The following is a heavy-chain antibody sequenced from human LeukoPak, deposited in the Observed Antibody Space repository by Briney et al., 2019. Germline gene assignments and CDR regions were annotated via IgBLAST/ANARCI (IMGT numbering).Heavy chain of an antibody. CDR3: ARDPLSVEMATIYDY. CDR1: GYTFTSYY. D-gene: IGHD5-24*01. V-gene: IGHV1-46*01. J-gene: IGHJ4*02. CDR2: INPSGGST. Sequence: ASVKVSCKASGYTFTSYYMHGVRQAPGQGLEWMGIINPSGGSTSYAQKFQGRVTMTRDTSTSTVYMELSSLRSEDTAVYYCARDPLSVEMATIYDYWGQGTLVTVSS.